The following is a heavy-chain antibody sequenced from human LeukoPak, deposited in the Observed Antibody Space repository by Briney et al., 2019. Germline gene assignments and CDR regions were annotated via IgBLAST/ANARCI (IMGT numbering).Heavy chain of an antibody. V-gene: IGHV3-23*01. CDR3: AKVGGYYYESSGPYYFDY. D-gene: IGHD3-22*01. Sequence: PGGSLRLSCAASGFTFSSYWMSWVRQAPGKGLEWVSAMSGSGGTTYYADSVKGRFTISRDNSKNTLYLQMNSLRAEDTAVYYCAKVGGYYYESSGPYYFDYWGQGTLVTVSS. CDR1: GFTFSSYW. J-gene: IGHJ4*02. CDR2: MSGSGGTT.